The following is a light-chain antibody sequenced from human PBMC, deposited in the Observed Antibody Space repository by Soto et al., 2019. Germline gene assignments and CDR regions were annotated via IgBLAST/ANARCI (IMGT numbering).Light chain of an antibody. CDR2: ETS. CDR1: HSFSSSY. J-gene: IGKJ5*01. CDR3: QQRMNWPLT. V-gene: IGKV3D-20*02. Sequence: EIVLTQSPGTLSLSPGERATLSCRASHSFSSSYLAWYQQKPGQAPRLLIYETSSRATGIPDRFSGSGSGTDFTLTISSLEPEDFAVYYCQQRMNWPLTFGQGTRMEIK.